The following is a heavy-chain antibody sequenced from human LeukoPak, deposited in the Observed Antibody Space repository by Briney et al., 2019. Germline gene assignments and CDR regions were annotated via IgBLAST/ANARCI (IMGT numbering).Heavy chain of an antibody. CDR1: GFTFSRYW. CDR2: INSDGSFT. V-gene: IGHV3-74*01. D-gene: IGHD1-26*01. CDR3: AKEWSLGAFDI. J-gene: IGHJ3*02. Sequence: PGGSLRLSCAAPGFTFSRYWMHWVRQAPGKGLVWVSRINSDGSFTSYADSVKGRFTISRDNAKNTLYVQMNSLRVEDTAVYYCAKEWSLGAFDIWGQGTKVTVTS.